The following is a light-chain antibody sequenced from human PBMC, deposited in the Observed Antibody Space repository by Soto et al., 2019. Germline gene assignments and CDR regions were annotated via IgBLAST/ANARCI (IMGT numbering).Light chain of an antibody. CDR3: QQFNSYSYT. CDR1: QGISSA. CDR2: DAS. J-gene: IGKJ2*01. Sequence: AIQLTQSPSSLSASVGDRVTITCRASQGISSALAWYQQKPGKAPNLLIYDASSLESGVPSRFSGSGSGTDFTLTISSLQPEDFATYYCQQFNSYSYTFGQGTKLEIK. V-gene: IGKV1-13*02.